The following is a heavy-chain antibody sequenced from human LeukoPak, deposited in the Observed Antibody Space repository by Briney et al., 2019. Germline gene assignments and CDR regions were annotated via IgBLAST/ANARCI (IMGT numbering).Heavy chain of an antibody. CDR3: ARHGYTASHYFLDY. Sequence: SETLSLTCTVSGGSISSGGYYWGWVRQPAGRGLEWIGRIYTTGNTNYNPSLKSRLTMSIDTSKGQFSLNLRSVTAADTAIYYCARHGYTASHYFLDYWSQGTLVTVSP. CDR1: GGSISSGGYY. CDR2: IYTTGNT. D-gene: IGHD3-16*01. J-gene: IGHJ4*02. V-gene: IGHV4-61*02.